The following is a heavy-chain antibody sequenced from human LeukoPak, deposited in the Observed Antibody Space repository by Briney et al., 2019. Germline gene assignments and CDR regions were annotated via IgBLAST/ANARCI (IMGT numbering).Heavy chain of an antibody. V-gene: IGHV4-34*01. Sequence: SETLSLTCAVYGGSFSGYYWSWIRQPPGKGLEWIGEINHSGSTNYNPSLKSRVTISVDTSKNQFSLKLSSVTAADTAVYYCARHKRGTFDPWGQGTLVTVSS. J-gene: IGHJ5*02. CDR3: ARHKRGTFDP. CDR1: GGSFSGYY. D-gene: IGHD1-1*01. CDR2: INHSGST.